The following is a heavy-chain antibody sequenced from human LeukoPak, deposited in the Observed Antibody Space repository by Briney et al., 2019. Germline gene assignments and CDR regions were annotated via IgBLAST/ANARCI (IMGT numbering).Heavy chain of an antibody. D-gene: IGHD3-22*01. CDR2: MDYSGYT. J-gene: IGHJ1*01. CDR1: GGSISSTTQY. CDR3: ARHSDMIAS. V-gene: IGHV4-39*01. Sequence: SETLSLTCTVSGGSISSTTQYWSWIRQPPGKGLEWIGSMDYSGYTYYNPSLKSRVTISVDTSKNQFSLKLSSVTAADTAVYYCARHSDMIASWGQGTLVTVSS.